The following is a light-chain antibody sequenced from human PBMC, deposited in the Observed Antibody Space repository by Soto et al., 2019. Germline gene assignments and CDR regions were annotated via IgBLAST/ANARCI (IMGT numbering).Light chain of an antibody. Sequence: EIVLTQSPGNLSLSPGERATLSCRASQSVSSSYLAWYQQKSGQAPRLLIYGASSRATGIPDRFSGSGSGTDFTLTISRLEPEDFAVYYCQQYGSSPWTFGQGTKVYIK. J-gene: IGKJ1*01. V-gene: IGKV3-20*01. CDR2: GAS. CDR3: QQYGSSPWT. CDR1: QSVSSSY.